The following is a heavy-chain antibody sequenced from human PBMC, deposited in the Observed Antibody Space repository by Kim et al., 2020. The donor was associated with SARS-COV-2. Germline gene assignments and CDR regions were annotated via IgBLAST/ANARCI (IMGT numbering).Heavy chain of an antibody. CDR3: ARNYGSGSYSTH. Sequence: ASVKVSCKASRYTISSYGIGWVRQAPGQGLEWVGWINGYNGKTDYGQKFQGRVTMTTDTSTNTAYMELRSLRSDDTAVYFCARNYGSGSYSTHWGQGTLVTVSS. J-gene: IGHJ4*02. CDR2: INGYNGKT. CDR1: RYTISSYG. V-gene: IGHV1-18*01. D-gene: IGHD3-10*01.